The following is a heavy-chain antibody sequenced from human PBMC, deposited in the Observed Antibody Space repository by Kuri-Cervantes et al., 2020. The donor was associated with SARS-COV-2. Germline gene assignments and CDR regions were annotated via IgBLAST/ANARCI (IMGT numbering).Heavy chain of an antibody. D-gene: IGHD5-18*01. Sequence: GESLKISCAASGLTFSSYSMNWVRQAPGKGLEWVSYISSSSSTIYYADSVKGRFTISRDNAKNSLYLQMNSLRAEDTAVYYCARDQDTAMVSDAFDIWGQGTMVTVSS. V-gene: IGHV3-48*01. CDR1: GLTFSSYS. J-gene: IGHJ3*02. CDR2: ISSSSSTI. CDR3: ARDQDTAMVSDAFDI.